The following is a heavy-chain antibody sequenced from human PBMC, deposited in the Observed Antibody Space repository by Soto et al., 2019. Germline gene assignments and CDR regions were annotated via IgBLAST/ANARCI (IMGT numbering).Heavy chain of an antibody. D-gene: IGHD3-10*01. V-gene: IGHV1-46*01. CDR3: AAYGSGSQASFDL. CDR1: GYTFTKYY. J-gene: IGHJ2*01. CDR2: IDPSGGGT. Sequence: QVQLVQSGAEVKKPGASVKVSCKASGYTFTKYYLHWVRQAPGQGLEWMGIIDPSGGGTTYAKRFQGRVTMTRDTSTSTVYMELSSLRSEDTAVYYCAAYGSGSQASFDLWGRGTLVTVSS.